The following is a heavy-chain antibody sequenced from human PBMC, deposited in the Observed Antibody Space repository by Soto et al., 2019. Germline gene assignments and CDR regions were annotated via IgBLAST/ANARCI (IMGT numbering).Heavy chain of an antibody. D-gene: IGHD6-13*01. J-gene: IGHJ6*02. Sequence: SETLSLTCTVSGGSISSSSYYWGWIRQPPGKGLEWIGSIYYSGSTYYNPSLKSRVTISVDTSKNQFSLKLSSVTAADTAVYYCARHGGEQQLVLYYYYGMDVWGQGTTVTVS. CDR1: GGSISSSSYY. V-gene: IGHV4-39*01. CDR2: IYYSGST. CDR3: ARHGGEQQLVLYYYYGMDV.